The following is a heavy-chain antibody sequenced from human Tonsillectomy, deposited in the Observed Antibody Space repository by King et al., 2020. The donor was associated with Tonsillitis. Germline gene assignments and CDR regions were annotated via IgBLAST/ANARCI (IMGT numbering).Heavy chain of an antibody. CDR3: ATARGGGELREFDWFLSPQGMDA. V-gene: IGHV3-21*01. CDR1: GFNFNTYS. J-gene: IGHJ6*02. D-gene: IGHD3-9*01. Sequence: VQLVESGGGLVKPGGSLRLSCAASGFNFNTYSMNWVRQAPGKGLEWVSSISSSDTYKYYADSVKGRFTISRNNAQNSLFLQMYSLRVEDTAIYYCATARGGGELREFDWFLSPQGMDARGQGTTVTVSS. CDR2: ISSSDTYK.